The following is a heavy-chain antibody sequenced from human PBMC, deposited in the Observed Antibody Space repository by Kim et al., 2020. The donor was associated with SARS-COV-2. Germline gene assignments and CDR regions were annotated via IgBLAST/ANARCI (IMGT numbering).Heavy chain of an antibody. CDR1: GFTFRNYG. V-gene: IGHV3-30*18. CDR3: AKDSGLGYHLGLFDY. CDR2: ISYDGSDK. D-gene: IGHD2-2*01. J-gene: IGHJ4*02. Sequence: GGSLRLSCAASGFTFRNYGMHWVRQAPGKGLEWVAVISYDGSDKYYGDSVKGRFTISRDNSENTLYLQMNSLIAEDTALYYCAKDSGLGYHLGLFDYWGQGNLVTVSS.